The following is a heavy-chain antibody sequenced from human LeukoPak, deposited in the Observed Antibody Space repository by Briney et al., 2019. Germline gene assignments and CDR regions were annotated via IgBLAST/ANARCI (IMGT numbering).Heavy chain of an antibody. CDR1: GFTLSSYS. CDR3: ARDLGNPPYYYYGMDV. J-gene: IGHJ6*02. V-gene: IGHV3-48*01. CDR2: IGSSSSTI. Sequence: GGSLRLSCAASGFTLSSYSMNWVRQPPGKGLEWVSYIGSSSSTIYYADSVKGRFAISRDNAKNSLYLQMNSLRAEDTAVYYCARDLGNPPYYYYGMDVWGQGTTVTVSS. D-gene: IGHD1-1*01.